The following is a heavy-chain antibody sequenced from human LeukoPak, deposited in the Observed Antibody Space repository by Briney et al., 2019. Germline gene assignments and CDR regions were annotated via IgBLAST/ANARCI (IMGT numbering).Heavy chain of an antibody. V-gene: IGHV3-23*01. Sequence: GGSLRLSCAASGFTFSSYAMSWVRQAPGKGLEWVSSISASGGGTYYADSVKGRFTISRDNSKNTLYLQLSSLRADDTAVYHCAKERDGDYVRYTHYWGQGTLVTVSS. CDR1: GFTFSSYA. CDR2: ISASGGGT. CDR3: AKERDGDYVRYTHY. D-gene: IGHD4-17*01. J-gene: IGHJ4*02.